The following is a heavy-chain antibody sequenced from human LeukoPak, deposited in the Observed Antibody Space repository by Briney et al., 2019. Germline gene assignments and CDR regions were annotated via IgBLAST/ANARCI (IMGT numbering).Heavy chain of an antibody. CDR1: GYTFTNYG. V-gene: IGHV1-18*01. CDR3: ARDIAVTNFDH. J-gene: IGHJ4*02. Sequence: VASVKVSRKASGYTFTNYGISWVRQAPGQVLEWMGWISANNGNTDYAQKLQGRVTLTTDTSTNTAYMELRSLRSDDTAVYYCARDIAVTNFDHWGQGSLVTVSS. D-gene: IGHD4-17*01. CDR2: ISANNGNT.